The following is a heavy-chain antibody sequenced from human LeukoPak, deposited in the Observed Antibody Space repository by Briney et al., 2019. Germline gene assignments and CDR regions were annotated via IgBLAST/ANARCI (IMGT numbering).Heavy chain of an antibody. CDR3: TRVIVAVPGYFDYIDF. J-gene: IGHJ4*02. D-gene: IGHD6-19*01. CDR2: INEDGSNK. CDR1: GFSFSNHY. V-gene: IGHV3-7*01. Sequence: GGSLRLSCAASGFSFSNHYMRWIRQAPGKGLEWVANINEDGSNKWHLGSVKGRFTVSRDNARNALYLQMNSLRVEDTAVYYCTRVIVAVPGYFDYIDFWGQGALVTVSS.